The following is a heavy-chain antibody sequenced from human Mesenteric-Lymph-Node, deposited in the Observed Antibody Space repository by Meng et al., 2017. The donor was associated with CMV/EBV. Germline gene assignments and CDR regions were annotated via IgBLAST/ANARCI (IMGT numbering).Heavy chain of an antibody. Sequence: GGSLRLSCAASGFNFTAYAMHWVRQAPGKGLEWVAVISYDGSNKFYADSVRGRFTISRDNSTNTLYLQMNSVRPEDTAVFYCARGETGLLLTPMDVWGQGTPVTVSS. CDR1: GFNFTAYA. D-gene: IGHD2-15*01. V-gene: IGHV3-30-3*01. J-gene: IGHJ6*02. CDR3: ARGETGLLLTPMDV. CDR2: ISYDGSNK.